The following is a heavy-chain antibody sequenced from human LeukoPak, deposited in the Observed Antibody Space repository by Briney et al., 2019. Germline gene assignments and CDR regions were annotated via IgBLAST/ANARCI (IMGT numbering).Heavy chain of an antibody. CDR3: AKDRTSSYGSGSCFDY. D-gene: IGHD3-10*01. J-gene: IGHJ4*02. CDR2: ISWNSGSI. CDR1: GFTFDDYA. V-gene: IGHV3-9*03. Sequence: GGSLRLSCAASGFTFDDYAMHWVRQAPGKGLEWVSGISWNSGSIGYADSVKGRFTISRDNAKNSLYLQMNSLRAEDMALYHCAKDRTSSYGSGSCFDYWGQGTLVTVSS.